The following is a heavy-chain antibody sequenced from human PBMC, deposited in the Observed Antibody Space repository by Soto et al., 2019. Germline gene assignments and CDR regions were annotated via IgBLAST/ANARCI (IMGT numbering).Heavy chain of an antibody. D-gene: IGHD3-3*01. CDR2: INHSGST. CDR3: ARSRITIFGVRIFYYYGMDV. CDR1: GGSFSGYY. J-gene: IGHJ6*02. V-gene: IGHV4-34*01. Sequence: QVQLQQWGAGLLKPSETLSLTCAVYGGSFSGYYWSWIRQPPGKGLEWIGEINHSGSTNYNPSLKSRVTISVDTPKNQFSLKLSSVTAADTAVYYCARSRITIFGVRIFYYYGMDVWGQGTTVTVSS.